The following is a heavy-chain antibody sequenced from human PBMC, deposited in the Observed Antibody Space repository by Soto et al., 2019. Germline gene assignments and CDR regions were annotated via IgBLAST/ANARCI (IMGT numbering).Heavy chain of an antibody. CDR2: ISYDGSNT. CDR3: AKEWGLSGSYYISSSYYFDV. V-gene: IGHV3-30*18. D-gene: IGHD1-26*01. J-gene: IGHJ4*02. Sequence: QVQLVESGGGVVQPGRSLRLSCAASGFTFSSYGMHWVRQAPGKGLEWVAVISYDGSNTYYADSVKGRFTISRDNSKNTLYPQMTSLRDEDTSSDYWAKEWGLSGSYYISSSYYFDVWGQGTLVTVSS. CDR1: GFTFSSYG.